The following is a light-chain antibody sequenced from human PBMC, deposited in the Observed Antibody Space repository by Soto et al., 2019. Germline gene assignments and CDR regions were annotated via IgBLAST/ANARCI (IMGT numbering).Light chain of an antibody. Sequence: QSVLTQPASVSGSPGQSSTISWTAASGDIGTYNLVSWYQHHPGNAPRLMIYEGFKRPSGVSNRFSGSKSGNTASLTISGLQAEDEADFYCCSYAGGGIYVFGSGTKVTVL. CDR1: SGDIGTYNL. CDR3: CSYAGGGIYV. CDR2: EGF. V-gene: IGLV2-23*01. J-gene: IGLJ1*01.